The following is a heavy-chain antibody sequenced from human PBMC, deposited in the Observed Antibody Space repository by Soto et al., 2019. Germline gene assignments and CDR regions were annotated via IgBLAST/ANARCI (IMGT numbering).Heavy chain of an antibody. CDR2: INPSGGST. J-gene: IGHJ6*02. Sequence: ASVKVSCKASGYTFTSYYMHWVRQAPGQGLEWMGIINPSGGSTSYAQKFQGRVTMTRDTSTSTVYMELSSLRSEDTAVYYCARAPRRVGYYYYGMDVWGQGTTVTVSS. CDR3: ARAPRRVGYYYYGMDV. CDR1: GYTFTSYY. V-gene: IGHV1-46*03.